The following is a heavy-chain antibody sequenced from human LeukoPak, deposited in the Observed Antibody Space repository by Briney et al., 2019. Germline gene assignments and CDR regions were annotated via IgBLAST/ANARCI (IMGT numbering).Heavy chain of an antibody. D-gene: IGHD4-17*01. CDR3: AKDKYGDYVIDY. CDR1: GFTFSDYY. J-gene: IGHJ4*02. V-gene: IGHV3-30*18. CDR2: ISYDGSNK. Sequence: GGSLRLSCAASGFTFSDYYMSWIRQAPGKGLEWVAVISYDGSNKYYADSVKGRFTISRDNSKNTLYLQMNSLRAEDTAVYYCAKDKYGDYVIDYWGQGTLVTVSS.